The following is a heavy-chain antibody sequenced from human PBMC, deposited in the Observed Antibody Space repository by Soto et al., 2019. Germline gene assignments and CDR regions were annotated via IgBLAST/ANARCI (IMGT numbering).Heavy chain of an antibody. Sequence: QITLKESGQTLVKPTQMLTLTCTFSGFSLSTRGVGVGWIRQPPGEALEWLALIYWDDDERYSPSLRSRLTITKDTSKNHVVPTMTNMEPVDTGTYYCAHSYSSSPDDGFDVWGQGTRVTVSS. CDR3: AHSYSSSPDDGFDV. CDR1: GFSLSTRGVG. D-gene: IGHD6-6*01. J-gene: IGHJ3*01. CDR2: IYWDDDE. V-gene: IGHV2-5*02.